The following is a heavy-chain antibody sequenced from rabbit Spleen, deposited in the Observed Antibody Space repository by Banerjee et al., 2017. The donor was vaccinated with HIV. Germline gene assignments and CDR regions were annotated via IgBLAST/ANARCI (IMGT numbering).Heavy chain of an antibody. CDR2: IYNGDGST. CDR1: GVSFSDKD. J-gene: IGHJ6*01. D-gene: IGHD4-1*01. V-gene: IGHV1S47*01. Sequence: EQLVESGGGLVQPEGSLTLTCKASGVSFSDKDVMCWVSQAPGKGLEWIACIYNGDGSTYYASWVNGRFTISRSTSLNTVTLQMTSLTAADTATYFCARDLDGVIGWNFGWWGPGTLSPS. CDR3: ARDLDGVIGWNFGW.